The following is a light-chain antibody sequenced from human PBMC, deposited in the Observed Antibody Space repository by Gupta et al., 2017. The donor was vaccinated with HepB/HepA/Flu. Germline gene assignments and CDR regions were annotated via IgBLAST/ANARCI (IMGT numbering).Light chain of an antibody. J-gene: IGKJ4*01. CDR3: QQYNNWPLT. CDR1: QSVSSN. V-gene: IGKV3-15*01. Sequence: EIVMTQSPAILSVSLGERATLSCRASQSVSSNLAWYQQKPGQAPRLLIYGASTRATGIPARFSGSGSGTEFTLTISSLQSEDFAVYYCQQYNNWPLTFGGGTKVEIK. CDR2: GAS.